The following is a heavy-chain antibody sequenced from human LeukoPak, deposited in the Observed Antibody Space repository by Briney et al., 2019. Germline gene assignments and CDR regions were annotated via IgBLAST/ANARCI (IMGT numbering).Heavy chain of an antibody. CDR3: ARDSDSQLWLRNDY. CDR1: GGSISSSNW. V-gene: IGHV4-4*02. CDR2: IYHSGST. J-gene: IGHJ4*02. D-gene: IGHD5-18*01. Sequence: SGTLSLTCAVSGGSISSSNWWSWVRQPPGKGLEWIGEIYHSGSTNYNPSLKSRVTISVDKSKNQFSLKLSSVTAADTAVYYCARDSDSQLWLRNDYWGQGTLVTVSS.